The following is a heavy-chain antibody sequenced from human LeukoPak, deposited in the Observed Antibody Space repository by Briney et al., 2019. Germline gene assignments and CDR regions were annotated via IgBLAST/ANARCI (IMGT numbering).Heavy chain of an antibody. V-gene: IGHV1-8*01. CDR2: MNPNSGNT. CDR3: ALSREYYDPNGYYPFDY. Sequence: RASVKVSCKASGYTFTSYDINWVRQATGQGLEWMGWMNPNSGNTGYAQNFQGRVTMTRDTSISTAYMELSSLRSEDTAVYYCALSREYYDPNGYYPFDYWGQGTLVTVSS. D-gene: IGHD3-22*01. J-gene: IGHJ4*02. CDR1: GYTFTSYD.